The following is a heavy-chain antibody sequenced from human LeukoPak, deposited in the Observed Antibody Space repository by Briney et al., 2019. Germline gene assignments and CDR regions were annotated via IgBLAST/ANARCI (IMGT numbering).Heavy chain of an antibody. CDR2: IRSKANSYAT. CDR1: GFTFSGSA. Sequence: GGSLRLSCAASGFTFSGSAMHWVRQASGKGLEWVGRIRSKANSYATAYAASVKGRFTISRDDSKNTAYLQMNSLKTEDTAVYYCTRLTIPAANDYWGQGTLVTVSS. D-gene: IGHD6-13*01. CDR3: TRLTIPAANDY. J-gene: IGHJ4*02. V-gene: IGHV3-73*01.